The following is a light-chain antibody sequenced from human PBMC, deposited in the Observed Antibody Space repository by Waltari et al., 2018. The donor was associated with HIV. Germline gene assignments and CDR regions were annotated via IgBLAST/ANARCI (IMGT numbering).Light chain of an antibody. CDR2: DNN. CDR3: ATWDTGLSAGV. J-gene: IGLJ2*01. Sequence: QSVLTQPPSVSAAPGPTVTISCPGGRSNIGKNHVYWYPQLPGTAPKILLHDNNKRVADIPDRFSGSKSGTSATLDITGLQTGDEADYYCATWDTGLSAGVFGGGTRLTVL. CDR1: RSNIGKNH. V-gene: IGLV1-51*01.